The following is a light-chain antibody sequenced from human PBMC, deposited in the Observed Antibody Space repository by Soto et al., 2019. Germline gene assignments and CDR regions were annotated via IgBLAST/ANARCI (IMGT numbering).Light chain of an antibody. CDR3: CSYGRSVV. Sequence: QSVLTQPASVSGSPGQSIPISCTGISNDVGTYNLVSWYQHHPGKAPKLIIYEASKRPSGVPNRFSGSKSGNTASLTISGLHAEDEADYYCCSYGRSVVFGGGTKLTVL. J-gene: IGLJ2*01. CDR1: SNDVGTYNL. CDR2: EAS. V-gene: IGLV2-23*01.